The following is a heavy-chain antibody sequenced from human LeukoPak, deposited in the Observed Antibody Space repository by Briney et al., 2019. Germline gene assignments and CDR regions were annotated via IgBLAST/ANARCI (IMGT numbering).Heavy chain of an antibody. D-gene: IGHD3-22*01. CDR2: IYYSGST. CDR3: ARVGIVVTVDY. Sequence: SETLSLTCTVSGGSISSSSYYWGWIRQPPGKGLEWIGSIYYSGSTYYNPSLKSRVTISVDTSKNQFSLKLSSVTAADTAVYYCARVGIVVTVDYWGQGTLVTVSS. CDR1: GGSISSSSYY. V-gene: IGHV4-39*01. J-gene: IGHJ4*02.